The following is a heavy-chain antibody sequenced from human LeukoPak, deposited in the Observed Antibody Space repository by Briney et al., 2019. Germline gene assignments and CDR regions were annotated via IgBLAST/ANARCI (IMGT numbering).Heavy chain of an antibody. V-gene: IGHV4-59*01. CDR2: IYYSGST. Sequence: SETPSLTCTVSGGSISSYYWSWIRQPPGKGLEWIGYIYYSGSTNYNPSLKSRVTISVDTSKNQFSLKLSSVTAADTAVYYCARTDCSGGSCYPAENAFDIWGQGTMVTVSS. J-gene: IGHJ3*02. D-gene: IGHD2-15*01. CDR1: GGSISSYY. CDR3: ARTDCSGGSCYPAENAFDI.